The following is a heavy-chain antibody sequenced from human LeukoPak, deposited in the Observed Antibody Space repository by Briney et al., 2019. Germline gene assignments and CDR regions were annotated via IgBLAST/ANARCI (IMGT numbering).Heavy chain of an antibody. CDR1: GFTFSSYG. J-gene: IGHJ3*02. Sequence: PGGSLRLSCAASGFTFSSYGMHWVRQAPGKGLEWVAFIRYDGSNKYYADSVKGRFTISRDNSKSTLYLQMNSLKAEDTAVYYCAKEGAVVVPAVIQSDDAFDIWGQGTMVTVSS. V-gene: IGHV3-30*02. CDR3: AKEGAVVVPAVIQSDDAFDI. D-gene: IGHD2-2*02. CDR2: IRYDGSNK.